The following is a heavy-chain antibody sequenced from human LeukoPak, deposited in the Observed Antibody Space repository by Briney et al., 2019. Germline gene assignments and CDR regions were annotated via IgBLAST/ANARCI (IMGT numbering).Heavy chain of an antibody. V-gene: IGHV4-34*01. D-gene: IGHD1-1*01. Sequence: PSETLSLTCGVDGGSFSGYDWSWVRQPPGKGLAWIGEINYGGDTNYNPSLKSRVTISVDTSKNQFSLKVRSVTAADTAVYFCARGLGWKVTPMGLFYMDVWGEGAAVTVTS. CDR2: INYGGDT. J-gene: IGHJ6*03. CDR1: GGSFSGYD. CDR3: ARGLGWKVTPMGLFYMDV.